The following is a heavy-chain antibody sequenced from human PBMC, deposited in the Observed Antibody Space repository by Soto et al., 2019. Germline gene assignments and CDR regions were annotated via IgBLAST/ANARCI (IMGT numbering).Heavy chain of an antibody. D-gene: IGHD3-10*01. CDR2: TIPIFGTA. Sequence: QVQLVQSGAEVKKPGSSVKVSCKASGGTFSSSVISWVRQAPGQGLEWMAGTIPIFGTANYAQKFQGRVTVSADKTTSTAYMERSSLSSDDTAVYYCASQSGSGSYSAWGQGTLVTVSS. CDR3: ASQSGSGSYSA. J-gene: IGHJ5*02. CDR1: GGTFSSSV. V-gene: IGHV1-69*06.